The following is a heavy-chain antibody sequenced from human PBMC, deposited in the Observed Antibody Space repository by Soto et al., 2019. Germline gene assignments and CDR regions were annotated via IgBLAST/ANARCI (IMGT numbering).Heavy chain of an antibody. J-gene: IGHJ4*02. CDR3: ATEPHGDGYISWGDY. V-gene: IGHV1-69*06. Sequence: SVKVSCKASGGTFSSYAISWVRQAPGQGLEWMGGIIPIFGTANYAQKFQGRVTITADKSTSTAYMELSSLRSEDTAVYYCATEPHGDGYISWGDYWGQGTLVTVSS. CDR2: IIPIFGTA. D-gene: IGHD3-16*01. CDR1: GGTFSSYA.